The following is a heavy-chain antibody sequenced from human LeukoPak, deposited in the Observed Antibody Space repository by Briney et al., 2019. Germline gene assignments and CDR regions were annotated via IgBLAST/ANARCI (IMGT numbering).Heavy chain of an antibody. CDR2: ISGSGSST. CDR3: AKDSVVVVPAASYLDY. CDR1: GFTFSSYA. Sequence: GGSLRLSCAASGFTFSSYAMSWVRQASGKGLEWVSAISGSGSSTYYADSVKGRFTISRDNSKNTLYLQMNSLRAEDTAVYYCAKDSVVVVPAASYLDYWGQGTLVTVSS. J-gene: IGHJ4*02. V-gene: IGHV3-23*01. D-gene: IGHD2-2*01.